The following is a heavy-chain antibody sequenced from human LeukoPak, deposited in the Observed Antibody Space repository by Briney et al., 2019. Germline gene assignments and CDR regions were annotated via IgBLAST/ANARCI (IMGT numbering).Heavy chain of an antibody. V-gene: IGHV4-31*03. J-gene: IGHJ4*02. Sequence: SETLSLTCTVSGGSIRSTNYYWSWIRQDPAKGLEWIGYIYHSGSTYYNPSLKSRVTISLDTSKNQFSLKLRSVTAADTAVYYRTRANYYDSTGYLPVVYPSDYWGQGTLVTVSS. CDR2: IYHSGST. D-gene: IGHD3-22*01. CDR1: GGSIRSTNYY. CDR3: TRANYYDSTGYLPVVYPSDY.